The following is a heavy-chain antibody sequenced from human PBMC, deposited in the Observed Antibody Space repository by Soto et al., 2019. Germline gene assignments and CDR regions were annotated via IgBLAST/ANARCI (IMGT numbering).Heavy chain of an antibody. D-gene: IGHD2-15*01. J-gene: IGHJ4*02. Sequence: GGSLRLSCAASGFIFSTYSMNWVRQTPGKGLEWVSSISRSSDHMCYADSVRGRFTISRDNAKNSLFLQMSSLRAEDTAVYYCTRAISGGPFDYWGQGALVTVSS. CDR2: ISRSSDHM. V-gene: IGHV3-21*01. CDR1: GFIFSTYS. CDR3: TRAISGGPFDY.